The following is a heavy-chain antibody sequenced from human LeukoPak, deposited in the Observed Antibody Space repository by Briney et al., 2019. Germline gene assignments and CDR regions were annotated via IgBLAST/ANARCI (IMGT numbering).Heavy chain of an antibody. CDR2: ISYDGSNK. J-gene: IGHJ5*02. CDR3: SKDLTSDFGGDLDP. CDR1: GFTFSSYA. V-gene: IGHV3-30-3*01. D-gene: IGHD3-10*01. Sequence: GGSLRLSCAASGFTFSSYAMHWVRQAPGKGLEWVAVISYDGSNKYYADSVKGRFTISRDNSKSTVYLQMNSLRVEDAAVYYCSKDLTSDFGGDLDPWDQGTLVTVSS.